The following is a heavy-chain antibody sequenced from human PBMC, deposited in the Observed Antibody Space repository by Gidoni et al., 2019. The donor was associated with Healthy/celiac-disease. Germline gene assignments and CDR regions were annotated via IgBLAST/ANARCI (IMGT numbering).Heavy chain of an antibody. CDR1: GFTFSSYA. J-gene: IGHJ4*02. CDR2: ISSNGGST. V-gene: IGHV3-64D*06. D-gene: IGHD6-19*01. Sequence: EVQLVESGGGLVQPGGSLRLSCSASGFTFSSYAMHWVRQAPGKGLEYVSAISSNGGSTYYADSVKGRFTISRDNSKNTLYLQMSSLRAEGTAVYYCVKVVMSSGWTTFDYWGQGTLVTVSS. CDR3: VKVVMSSGWTTFDY.